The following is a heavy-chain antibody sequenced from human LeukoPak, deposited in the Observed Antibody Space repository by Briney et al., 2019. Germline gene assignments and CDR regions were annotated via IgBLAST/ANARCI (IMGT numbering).Heavy chain of an antibody. CDR2: INPNSGGT. J-gene: IGHJ5*02. V-gene: IGHV1-2*02. CDR1: GYTFTGYY. Sequence: ASVKVSCKASGYTFTGYYMHWVRQAPGQGLEWMGWINPNSGGTNYAQKFQGRVTMTRDTSISTAYMELSRLRSDDTAVYCCARGGNWNYGVNWFDPWGQGTLVTVSS. D-gene: IGHD1-7*01. CDR3: ARGGNWNYGVNWFDP.